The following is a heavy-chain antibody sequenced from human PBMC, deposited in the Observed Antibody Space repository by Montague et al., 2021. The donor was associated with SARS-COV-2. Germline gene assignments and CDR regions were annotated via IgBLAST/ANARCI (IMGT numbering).Heavy chain of an antibody. CDR2: IYWGDDK. J-gene: IGHJ4*02. V-gene: IGHV2-5*02. D-gene: IGHD3-16*02. CDR1: GFSLNTNGMG. Sequence: PALVKPTQTLTLTCTVSGFSLNTNGMGVGWIRQPPGEAPAWLALIYWGDDKRYSPSLKTRLTITKDTSRNQVVLTMTNVDPGDTGTYFCARYTSRMYGSFDYWGQGALVFVSS. CDR3: ARYTSRMYGSFDY.